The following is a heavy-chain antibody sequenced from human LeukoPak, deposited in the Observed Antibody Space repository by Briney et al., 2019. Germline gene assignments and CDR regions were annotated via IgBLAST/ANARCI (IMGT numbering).Heavy chain of an antibody. J-gene: IGHJ3*02. D-gene: IGHD3-22*01. Sequence: PGGTLRLSCAASGFTFSSYGMSWVRQAPGKGLEWVSAISGSGGSTYYADSVKGRSTISRDNSKNTLYLQMNSLRAEDTAVYYCAKDLYYDSSGYGAFDIWGQGTMVTVSS. CDR1: GFTFSSYG. CDR3: AKDLYYDSSGYGAFDI. V-gene: IGHV3-23*01. CDR2: ISGSGGST.